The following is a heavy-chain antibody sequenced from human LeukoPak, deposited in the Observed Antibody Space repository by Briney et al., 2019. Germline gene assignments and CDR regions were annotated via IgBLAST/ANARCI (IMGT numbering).Heavy chain of an antibody. CDR2: ISYDGSNK. V-gene: IGHV3-30-3*01. D-gene: IGHD3-3*01. Sequence: GGSLRLSCAASGFTFGSYAMHWVRQAPGKGLEWVAVISYDGSNKYYADSVKGRFTISRDNSKNTLYLQMNSLRAEDTAVYYCARCNTIFGVVIIPFLGYWGQGTLVTVSS. CDR1: GFTFGSYA. J-gene: IGHJ4*02. CDR3: ARCNTIFGVVIIPFLGY.